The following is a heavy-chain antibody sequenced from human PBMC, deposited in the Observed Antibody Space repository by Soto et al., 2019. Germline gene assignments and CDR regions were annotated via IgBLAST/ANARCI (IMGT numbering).Heavy chain of an antibody. CDR2: ISGNGDKT. J-gene: IGHJ4*02. Sequence: EVQLLESGGGLAQPGGSLSLSCVVSGFTFRNYEMSWVRQAPGKGLEWVSIISGNGDKTDYADSVKGRFTISRVNSKNTLYLQMNSLRAEDTAVYYCAKPSRESTSYSSFDNWGQGTLVTVSS. D-gene: IGHD2-15*01. CDR1: GFTFRNYE. V-gene: IGHV3-23*01. CDR3: AKPSRESTSYSSFDN.